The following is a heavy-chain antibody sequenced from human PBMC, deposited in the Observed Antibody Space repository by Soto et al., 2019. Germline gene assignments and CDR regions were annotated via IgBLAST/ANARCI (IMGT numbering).Heavy chain of an antibody. CDR3: ARDLGKSTSCLGG. D-gene: IGHD3-16*01. V-gene: IGHV3-33*01. J-gene: IGHJ4*02. CDR2: IWYDGSNK. CDR1: GFTFSSYG. Sequence: ESGGGVVQPGRSLRLSCAASGFTFSSYGMHWVRQAPGKGLEWVAVIWYDGSNKYYGDSVKGRFTISRDNSKNTLFLQMNSLRAEDTAVYYCARDLGKSTSCLGGWGQGTLVTVSS.